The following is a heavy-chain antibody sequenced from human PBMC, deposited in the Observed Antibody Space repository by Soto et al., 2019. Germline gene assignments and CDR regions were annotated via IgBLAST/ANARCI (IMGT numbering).Heavy chain of an antibody. CDR2: ISSSSSYT. D-gene: IGHD2-15*01. V-gene: IGHV3-11*05. J-gene: IGHJ3*02. CDR3: ASRFGYCSGGSCRKGAFDI. Sequence: QVQLVESGGGLVKPGGSLRLSCAASGFTFSDYYMSWIRQAPGKGLEWVSYISSSSSYTNYADSVKGRFTISRDNAKNSLYLQMNSLRAEDTAVYYCASRFGYCSGGSCRKGAFDIWGQGTMVTVSS. CDR1: GFTFSDYY.